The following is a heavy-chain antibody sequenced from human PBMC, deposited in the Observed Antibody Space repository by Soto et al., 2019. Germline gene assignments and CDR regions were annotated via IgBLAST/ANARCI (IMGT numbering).Heavy chain of an antibody. J-gene: IGHJ6*02. CDR2: IIPIFGTA. V-gene: IGHV1-69*13. D-gene: IGHD5-18*01. CDR1: GGTFSSYA. Sequence: SVKVSGKASGGTFSSYAISWVRQAPGQGLEWMGGIIPIFGTANYAQKFQGRVTITADESTSTAYMELSSLRSEDTAVYYCARGSYGYGLGIRYYYYGMDVWGQGTTVTVSS. CDR3: ARGSYGYGLGIRYYYYGMDV.